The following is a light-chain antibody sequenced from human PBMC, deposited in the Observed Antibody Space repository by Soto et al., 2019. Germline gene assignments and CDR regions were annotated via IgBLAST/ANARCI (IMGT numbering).Light chain of an antibody. CDR1: SSDVGGYNY. Sequence: QSALTQPASVSGSPGQSITISCTGTSSDVGGYNYVSWHQQHPGKAPKLMIYEVSNRPSGVSNRFSGSKSVNTASLTISGLQAEDEADYYCGSYTRNSPDVVGTGTKVTVL. J-gene: IGLJ1*01. CDR3: GSYTRNSPDV. V-gene: IGLV2-14*01. CDR2: EVS.